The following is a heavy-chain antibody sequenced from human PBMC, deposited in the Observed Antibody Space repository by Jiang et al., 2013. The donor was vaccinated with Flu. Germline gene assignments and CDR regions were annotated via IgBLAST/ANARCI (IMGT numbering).Heavy chain of an antibody. D-gene: IGHD3-10*01. Sequence: SGAEVKKPGASVTVSCKASGYTFIDYYIHWLRQAPGQGLEWMGRLSLKSGDTKDAPKFQARVTTTRDTSINTAYMELGGLRSDDTAVYYCAREGGGFIPMDNWGQGTLVTVSS. J-gene: IGHJ4*02. V-gene: IGHV1-2*06. CDR3: AREGGGFIPMDN. CDR1: GYTFIDYY. CDR2: LSLKSGDT.